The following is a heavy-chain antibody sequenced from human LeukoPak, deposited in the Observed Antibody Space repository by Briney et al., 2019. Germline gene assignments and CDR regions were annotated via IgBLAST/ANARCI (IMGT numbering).Heavy chain of an antibody. Sequence: SETLSLTCTVSGVSISGYYWSWIRQPPAKGLEWIGYICSSGSTNYNPSLQSRVTISVDTSKNQFSLKLSSVTAADTAVYYCAREGTTVTHFDYWGQGTLVTVSS. CDR3: AREGTTVTHFDY. CDR1: GVSISGYY. V-gene: IGHV4-59*01. J-gene: IGHJ4*02. D-gene: IGHD4-17*01. CDR2: ICSSGST.